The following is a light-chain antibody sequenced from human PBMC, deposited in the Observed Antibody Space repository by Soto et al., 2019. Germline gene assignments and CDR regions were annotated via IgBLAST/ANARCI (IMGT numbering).Light chain of an antibody. CDR3: QQYGSSPLVT. V-gene: IGKV3-20*01. J-gene: IGKJ5*01. CDR1: QIVSSSY. CDR2: GAS. Sequence: EIVLTQSPGTLSLSPGERATLSCRASQIVSSSYLAWYQQKPGQGPRLLIYGASSRATGIPDRFSGSGSGTDFSLTTSRLEPEDFAVYYCQQYGSSPLVTFGQGTRLEIK.